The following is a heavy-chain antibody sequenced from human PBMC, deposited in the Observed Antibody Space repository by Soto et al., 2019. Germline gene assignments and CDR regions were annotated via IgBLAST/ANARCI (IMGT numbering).Heavy chain of an antibody. Sequence: ASVKVSCKASGYPFSDNQIHWLRRAPGQGLEWMGRINPKSDDTNYAQKFQGRVTMTRDTSIDTAYLELTGLTSDDTATYYCARKHSLDYIRCRFDPSGQGTLVTVSS. CDR3: ARKHSLDYIRCRFDP. V-gene: IGHV1-2*02. D-gene: IGHD4-4*01. CDR2: INPKSDDT. J-gene: IGHJ5*02. CDR1: GYPFSDNQ.